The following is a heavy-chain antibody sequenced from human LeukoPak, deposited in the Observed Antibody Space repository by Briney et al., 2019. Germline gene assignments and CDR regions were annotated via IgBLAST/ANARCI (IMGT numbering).Heavy chain of an antibody. CDR2: INHSGST. CDR3: GSRTGRGAFDI. J-gene: IGHJ3*02. D-gene: IGHD3/OR15-3a*01. Sequence: PSQTLSLTCTVSGGSISSGGYYWSWIRQPPGKGLEWIGEINHSGSTNYNPSLKSRVTISVDTSKNQFSLKLSSVTAADTAVYYCGSRTGRGAFDIWGQGTMVTVSS. CDR1: GGSISSGGYY. V-gene: IGHV4-30-2*01.